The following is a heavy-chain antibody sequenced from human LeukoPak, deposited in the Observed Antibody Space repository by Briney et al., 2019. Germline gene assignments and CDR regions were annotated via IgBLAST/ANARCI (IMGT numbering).Heavy chain of an antibody. CDR2: ITTSDGNT. D-gene: IGHD7-27*01. V-gene: IGHV3-23*01. J-gene: IGHJ4*02. Sequence: EGSLRLSCAASGFTFSSYTMSWVRQAPGKGLEWVSTITTSDGNTYYADSVKGRFTVSRDNSKNTLYLQMNSLRAEDTAVYYCAKDGGLWVSAHWGDSWGRGTLVTVSS. CDR3: AKDGGLWVSAHWGDS. CDR1: GFTFSSYT.